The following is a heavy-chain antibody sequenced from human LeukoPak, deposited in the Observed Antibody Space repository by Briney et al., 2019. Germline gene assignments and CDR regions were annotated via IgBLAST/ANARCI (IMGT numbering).Heavy chain of an antibody. CDR1: GGSFSGYY. D-gene: IGHD3-3*01. CDR2: INHSGST. V-gene: IGHV4-34*01. CDR3: ARTYYDFWSGYRPPFGMDV. J-gene: IGHJ6*02. Sequence: PSETLSLTCAVYGGSFSGYYWSWIRQPPGMGLEWIGEINHSGSTNYNPSLKSRVTISVDTSKSQFSLKLSSVTAADTAVYYCARTYYDFWSGYRPPFGMDVWGQGTTVTVSS.